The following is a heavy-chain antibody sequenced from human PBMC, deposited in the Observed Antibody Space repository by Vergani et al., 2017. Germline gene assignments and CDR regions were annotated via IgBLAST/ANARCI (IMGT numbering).Heavy chain of an antibody. D-gene: IGHD2-8*01. CDR1: GFSLSTSGVG. Sequence: QITLKESGPTLVKPTQTLTLTCTFSGFSLSTSGVGVGWIRQPPGKALEWLALIYWDDDKRYSPSLKSRLPITKDTSKNQVVLTMTNMDPVDTATYYCAHSPEINDGAGFDYWGQGTLVTVSP. J-gene: IGHJ4*02. V-gene: IGHV2-5*02. CDR2: IYWDDDK. CDR3: AHSPEINDGAGFDY.